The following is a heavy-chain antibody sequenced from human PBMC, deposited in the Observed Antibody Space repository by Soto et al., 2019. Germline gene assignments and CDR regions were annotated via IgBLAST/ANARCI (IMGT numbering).Heavy chain of an antibody. D-gene: IGHD3-3*01. J-gene: IGHJ6*03. Sequence: EGQLLESGGGLVHPGGSLRLSCAASGFTFSAYPMIWVRQAPGKGLEWVSTISNGAGRTFYADSVKGRFTISRDNSKNELYLQMNSLRAEDTAVYYCAQAAAGFVAYYYYMDVWGKGNTVTVSS. CDR2: ISNGAGRT. CDR1: GFTFSAYP. CDR3: AQAAAGFVAYYYYMDV. V-gene: IGHV3-23*01.